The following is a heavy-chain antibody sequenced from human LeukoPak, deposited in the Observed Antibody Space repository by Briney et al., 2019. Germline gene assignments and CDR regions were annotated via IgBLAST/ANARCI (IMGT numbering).Heavy chain of an antibody. Sequence: GGSLRLSCAASGFTFSSYAMKWVRQAPGKGLEWVSTISSGGGSTYYADSVKGRFTISRDNSKNTLYVQMNNLRAKDTAVYYCAREVDSLRFDPWGQGTLVTVSS. J-gene: IGHJ5*02. CDR3: AREVDSLRFDP. CDR2: ISSGGGST. V-gene: IGHV3-23*01. D-gene: IGHD3/OR15-3a*01. CDR1: GFTFSSYA.